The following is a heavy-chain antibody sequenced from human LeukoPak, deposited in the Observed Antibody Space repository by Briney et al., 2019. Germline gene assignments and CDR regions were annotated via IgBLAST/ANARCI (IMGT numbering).Heavy chain of an antibody. CDR1: GFTFSSYA. CDR3: AKDRESGSCIDY. D-gene: IGHD1-26*01. V-gene: IGHV3-23*01. Sequence: GGSLRLSCAASGFTFSSYAMSWVRQAPGKGLEWVSVISGSGGSTYYADSVKGRFSISRDSPKNTLYLQMNSLRPEDTAVYYCAKDRESGSCIDYWGQGTLVTVSS. J-gene: IGHJ4*02. CDR2: ISGSGGST.